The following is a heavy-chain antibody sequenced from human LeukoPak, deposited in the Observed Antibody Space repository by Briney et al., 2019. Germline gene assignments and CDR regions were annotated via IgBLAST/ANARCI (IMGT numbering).Heavy chain of an antibody. J-gene: IGHJ6*03. D-gene: IGHD2-15*01. CDR2: ISGSGGST. CDR3: ASLSRGCGSGGSCYYYYYYYMDV. CDR1: GFTFSSYA. V-gene: IGHV3-23*01. Sequence: GSLRLSCAASGFTFSSYAMSWVRQAPGKGLEWVSAISGSGGSTYYADSVKGRFTISRDNSKNTLYLQMNSLRAEDTAVYYCASLSRGCGSGGSCYYYYYYYMDVWGKGTTVTISS.